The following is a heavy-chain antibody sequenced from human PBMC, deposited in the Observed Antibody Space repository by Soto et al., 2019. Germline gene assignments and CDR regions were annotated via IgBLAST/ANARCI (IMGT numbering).Heavy chain of an antibody. CDR2: ISGFGGST. J-gene: IGHJ4*02. CDR3: AKGRSDDWDDGYSYYY. D-gene: IGHD1-1*01. CDR1: GFTFSSYS. Sequence: EVYLWESGGGLVQRGGSLRLSCAASGFTFSSYSMSWVRQAPGKGLEWVSGISGFGGSTYYADSVKGRFTISRDNSKNNRYLQLNSLRAEDTAIYYCAKGRSDDWDDGYSYYYWGQGTLVTVSS. V-gene: IGHV3-23*01.